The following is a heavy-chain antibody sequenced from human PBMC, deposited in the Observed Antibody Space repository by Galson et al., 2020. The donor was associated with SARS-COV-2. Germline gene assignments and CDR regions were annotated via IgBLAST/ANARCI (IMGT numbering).Heavy chain of an antibody. CDR3: ARTWITRTASRTFDY. CDR2: IDWDGDK. J-gene: IGHJ4*02. CDR1: GFSLSTSGMC. D-gene: IGHD3-10*01. V-gene: IGHV2-70*11. Sequence: SGPTLVIPTQTLTLTCTFSGFSLSTSGMCVSWIRQPPGKALEWLARIDWDGDKHYSTSLKTRFTISNDTSKNQVVLIMTNMDPVDTATYYCARTWITRTASRTFDYWGQGTLVTVSS.